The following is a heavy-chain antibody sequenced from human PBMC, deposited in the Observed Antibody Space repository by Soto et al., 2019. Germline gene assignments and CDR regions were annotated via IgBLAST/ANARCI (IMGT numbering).Heavy chain of an antibody. CDR2: IKQDGSEK. CDR1: GFTFSSYW. V-gene: IGHV3-7*01. Sequence: GGSLRLSCAASGFTFSSYWMSWVRQAPGKGLEWVANIKQDGSEKYYVDSVKGRFTISRDNAKNSLYLQMNSLRAEDTAVYYCARVKTVPMITFGGVIVGYFDYWGQGTLVTVSS. CDR3: ARVKTVPMITFGGVIVGYFDY. D-gene: IGHD3-16*02. J-gene: IGHJ4*02.